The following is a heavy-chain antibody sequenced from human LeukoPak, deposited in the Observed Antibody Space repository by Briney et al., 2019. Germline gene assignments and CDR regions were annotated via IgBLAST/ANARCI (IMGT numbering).Heavy chain of an antibody. CDR3: AKLVGPTGWGCFDY. CDR1: GLTFSTSG. D-gene: IGHD1-26*01. V-gene: IGHV3-23*01. CDR2: IGGSGGST. J-gene: IGHJ4*02. Sequence: PGGSLRLSCTASGLTFSTSGFNWVRQAPGKGLEWVSAIGGSGGSTYYADSVKGRFTISRDNSKNTLYLQMNSLRAEDTAVYYCAKLVGPTGWGCFDYWGQGTLVTVSS.